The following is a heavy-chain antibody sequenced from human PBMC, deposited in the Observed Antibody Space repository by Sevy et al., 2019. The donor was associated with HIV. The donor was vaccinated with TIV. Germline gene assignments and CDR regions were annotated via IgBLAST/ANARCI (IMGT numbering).Heavy chain of an antibody. Sequence: GSLRLSCAASGFTFSSYGMHWVRQAPGKGLEWVAVISYDGSNKYYTDSMKGRFTISRDNSKNTLYLQMNSLRAEDTAVYYCAKAALRFLEWYNWFDPWGQGTLVTVSS. J-gene: IGHJ5*02. CDR2: ISYDGSNK. V-gene: IGHV3-30*18. CDR1: GFTFSSYG. D-gene: IGHD3-3*01. CDR3: AKAALRFLEWYNWFDP.